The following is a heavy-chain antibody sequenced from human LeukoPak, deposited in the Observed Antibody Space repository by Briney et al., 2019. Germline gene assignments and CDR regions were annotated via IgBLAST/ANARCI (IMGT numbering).Heavy chain of an antibody. Sequence: GGSLRLSCAASGFTFSSYAMSWVRQAPGKGLEYVSGISSSGDRTYYANSVKGRFTISRDNSKNTLYLHMGSLRAEDMAVYYCARDRGPFDYWGQGTLVTVSS. CDR1: GFTFSSYA. J-gene: IGHJ4*02. V-gene: IGHV3-64*01. CDR3: ARDRGPFDY. D-gene: IGHD2-15*01. CDR2: ISSSGDRT.